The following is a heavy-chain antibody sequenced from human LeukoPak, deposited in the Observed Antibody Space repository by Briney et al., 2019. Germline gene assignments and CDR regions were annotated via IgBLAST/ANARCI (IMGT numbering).Heavy chain of an antibody. V-gene: IGHV3-7*01. CDR3: ARAYSDTYYYYGMDV. CDR2: IKQDGSEK. Sequence: PGGSLRLSCAASGFTFSSYWMSWVRQAPGKGLEWVANIKQDGSEKYYVDSVKGRFTISRDNAKNSLYLQMNSLRAEDTAVYYCARAYSDTYYYYGMDVWGQGTTVTGSS. J-gene: IGHJ6*02. CDR1: GFTFSSYW. D-gene: IGHD1-26*01.